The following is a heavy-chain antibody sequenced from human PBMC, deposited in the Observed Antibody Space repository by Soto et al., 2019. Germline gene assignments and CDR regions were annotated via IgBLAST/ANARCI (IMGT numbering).Heavy chain of an antibody. CDR3: ARDQSAYTTGTFGYYYYMDV. Sequence: GGSLRLSCAASGFTFSSYSMNWVRQAPGKGLEWVSSISSSSSYIYYADSVKGRFTISRDNAKNSLYLQMNSLRAEDTAVYYCARDQSAYTTGTFGYYYYMDVWGKGTTVTVSS. D-gene: IGHD1-1*01. CDR1: GFTFSSYS. V-gene: IGHV3-21*01. J-gene: IGHJ6*03. CDR2: ISSSSSYI.